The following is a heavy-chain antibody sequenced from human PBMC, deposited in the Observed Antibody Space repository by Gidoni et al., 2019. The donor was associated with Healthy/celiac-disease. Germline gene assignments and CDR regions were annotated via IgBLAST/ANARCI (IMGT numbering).Heavy chain of an antibody. V-gene: IGHV3-30*18. Sequence: QVQLVASGGGVVQPGRSLRLSCAASGFTFSSYGMHWVRQAPGKGLEWVAVISYDGSNKYYADSVKGRFTISRDNSKNTLYLQMNSLRAEDTAVYYCAKIRIFGVVIDAFDIWGQGTMVTVSS. CDR3: AKIRIFGVVIDAFDI. J-gene: IGHJ3*02. CDR2: ISYDGSNK. D-gene: IGHD3-3*01. CDR1: GFTFSSYG.